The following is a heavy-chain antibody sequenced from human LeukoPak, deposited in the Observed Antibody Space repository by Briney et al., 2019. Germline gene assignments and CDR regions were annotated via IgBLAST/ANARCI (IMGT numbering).Heavy chain of an antibody. V-gene: IGHV3-23*01. CDR3: AKRDYSDSRNYAPLFET. Sequence: PRGSLRLSCAAFGFNFGNYAMTWVRQTPEKGLEWVSGITGNGRKTYYADSVQGRFTISRVNSKYTLYLQLNSLRVEDTAIYYCAKRDYSDSRNYAPLFETWGQGTRVTVSS. CDR1: GFNFGNYA. J-gene: IGHJ4*02. CDR2: ITGNGRKT. D-gene: IGHD3-22*01.